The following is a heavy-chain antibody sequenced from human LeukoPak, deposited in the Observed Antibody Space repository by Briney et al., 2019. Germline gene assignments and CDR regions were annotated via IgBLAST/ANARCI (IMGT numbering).Heavy chain of an antibody. Sequence: SETLSLTCTVSGGSISSYYWSWIRQPPGKGLEWIGYIYYSGSTNYNPSLKSRVTISVDASKNQFSLKLSSVTAADTAVYYCAGEGYYYDSSGYPTSNWFDPWGQGTLVTVSS. J-gene: IGHJ5*02. CDR3: AGEGYYYDSSGYPTSNWFDP. CDR2: IYYSGST. CDR1: GGSISSYY. D-gene: IGHD3-22*01. V-gene: IGHV4-59*01.